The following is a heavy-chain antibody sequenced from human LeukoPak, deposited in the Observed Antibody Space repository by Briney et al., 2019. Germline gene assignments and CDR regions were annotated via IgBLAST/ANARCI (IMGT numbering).Heavy chain of an antibody. V-gene: IGHV1-69*13. CDR1: GGTLSSYA. J-gene: IGHJ6*02. Sequence: ASVKVSCKASGGTLSSYAISWLRQAPGQGLEWMGGIIPIFGTANYAQKFQGRVTITADESTSTAYMELRSLRSDDTAVYYCARDDQHAHYYGMDVWGQGTTVTVSS. D-gene: IGHD6-13*01. CDR3: ARDDQHAHYYGMDV. CDR2: IIPIFGTA.